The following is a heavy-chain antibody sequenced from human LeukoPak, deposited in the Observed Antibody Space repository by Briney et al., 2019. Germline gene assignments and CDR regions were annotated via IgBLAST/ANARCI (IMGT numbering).Heavy chain of an antibody. J-gene: IGHJ4*02. CDR2: IYHSEST. V-gene: IGHV4-4*02. CDR1: GGSISSGKW. D-gene: IGHD3-22*01. CDR3: ARFGYDSSGPSVYYFDY. Sequence: PSGTLSLTCVVSGGSISSGKWWSWVRQPPGKGLEWIGEIYHSESTNYNPSLKSRVTLSVDKSKNQFSLWLSSVTAADTAVYYCARFGYDSSGPSVYYFDYWGQGTLVTVSS.